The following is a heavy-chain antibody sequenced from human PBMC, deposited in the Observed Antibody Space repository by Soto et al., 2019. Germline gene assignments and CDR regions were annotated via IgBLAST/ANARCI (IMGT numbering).Heavy chain of an antibody. CDR2: IYWDDDK. CDR1: GFSLSTSGVG. Sequence: QITLKESGPTLVKPTQTLTLTCTFSGFSLSTSGVGVGWIRQPPGKALEWLALIYWDDDKRYSPSLKSRLTITKDPSKNQVVLTMTNMDPVDTATYYCARAGGYGGNSNFDYWGQGTLVTVSS. J-gene: IGHJ4*02. V-gene: IGHV2-5*02. CDR3: ARAGGYGGNSNFDY. D-gene: IGHD4-17*01.